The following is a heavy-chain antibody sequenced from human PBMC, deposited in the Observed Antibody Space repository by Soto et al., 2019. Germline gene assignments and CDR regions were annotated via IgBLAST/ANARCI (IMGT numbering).Heavy chain of an antibody. CDR3: ARSPAYGDYANLDT. J-gene: IGHJ5*02. CDR1: GDSVSKYY. D-gene: IGHD4-17*01. V-gene: IGHV4-4*07. CDR2: IYSTRSP. Sequence: QVQLQESGPGLVKPSETLSLTCTVTGDSVSKYYWNWIRQPAGKGLEWIGRIYSTRSPNYNPSLKDRVTMSVDTSKNQFSLKLNLSSVTAADTAVYYCARSPAYGDYANLDTWGPGTLVTVSS.